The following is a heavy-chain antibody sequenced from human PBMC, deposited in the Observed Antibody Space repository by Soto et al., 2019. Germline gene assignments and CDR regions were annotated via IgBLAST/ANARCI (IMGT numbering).Heavy chain of an antibody. CDR3: AIEKVITMVRGVLDV. CDR2: INSINYI. CDR1: GFTFSSYA. V-gene: IGHV3-21*01. J-gene: IGHJ6*04. D-gene: IGHD3-10*01. Sequence: KLVESGGGLVKPGGSLRISCADSGFTFSSYAMNWVRQAPGKGLEWVASINSINYIYYADSVKGRFTISRDNAKNSPYLQMNSLRAEDTAVYYCAIEKVITMVRGVLDVWGKGTTVTVSS.